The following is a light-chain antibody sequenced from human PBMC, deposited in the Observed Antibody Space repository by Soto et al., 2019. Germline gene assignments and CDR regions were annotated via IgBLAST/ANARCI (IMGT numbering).Light chain of an antibody. V-gene: IGLV2-23*02. CDR1: SSDVGSYNL. Sequence: QSALTQPASVSGSPGQSIPISCTGTSSDVGSYNLVSWYQQHPGKAPKLMIYEVSKRPSGVSNRFSGFKSGNTASLTISGLQAEDEADYYCCSYAGSSTPLIFGTGTKLTVL. J-gene: IGLJ1*01. CDR3: CSYAGSSTPLI. CDR2: EVS.